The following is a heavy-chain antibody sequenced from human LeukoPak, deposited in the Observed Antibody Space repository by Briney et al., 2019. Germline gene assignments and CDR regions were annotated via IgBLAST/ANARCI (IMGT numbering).Heavy chain of an antibody. D-gene: IGHD4-17*01. CDR2: IHYSGTT. CDR1: GGSVWSSGYY. Sequence: SETLSLTCAVSGGSVWSSGYYWGWIRQSPGKGLECIGNIHYSGTTYYNPSLKSRLTISFDTSKNQFSLKLSSVTAADTAVYYCARGDYGDYGHMDVWGKGTTVTVSS. V-gene: IGHV4-39*07. CDR3: ARGDYGDYGHMDV. J-gene: IGHJ6*03.